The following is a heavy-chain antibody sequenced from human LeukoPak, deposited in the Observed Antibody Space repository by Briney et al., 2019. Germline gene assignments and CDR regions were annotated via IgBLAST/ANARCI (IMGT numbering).Heavy chain of an antibody. J-gene: IGHJ4*02. Sequence: SETLSLTCTVSGGSNSSYYWSWIRQPAGKGLEWIGRIYTSGSTNYNPSLKSRVTMSVDTSKNQFSLKLSSVTAADTAVYYCARDQPPEAYYDSSGYVFDYWGQGTLVTVSS. CDR2: IYTSGST. CDR3: ARDQPPEAYYDSSGYVFDY. V-gene: IGHV4-4*07. CDR1: GGSNSSYY. D-gene: IGHD3-22*01.